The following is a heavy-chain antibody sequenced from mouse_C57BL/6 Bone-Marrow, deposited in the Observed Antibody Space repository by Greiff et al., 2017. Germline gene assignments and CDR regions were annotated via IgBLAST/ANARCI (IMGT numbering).Heavy chain of an antibody. CDR1: GYSFTSYW. V-gene: IGHV1-53*01. J-gene: IGHJ2*01. D-gene: IGHD1-1*01. CDR2: INPSNGGT. Sequence: QVHLKQPGTELVKPGASVKLSCKASGYSFTSYWMHWVKQRPGQGLEWIGNINPSNGGTNYNEQFKSKATLTVDKSSSTAYMQLSSLTSEDSAVYYCARRVYYYGSRWDYFDYWGQGTTLTVS. CDR3: ARRVYYYGSRWDYFDY.